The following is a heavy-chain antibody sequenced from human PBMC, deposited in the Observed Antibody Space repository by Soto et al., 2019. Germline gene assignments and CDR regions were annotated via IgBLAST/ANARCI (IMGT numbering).Heavy chain of an antibody. CDR3: ARDSWYGGNSGKFDY. D-gene: IGHD2-21*02. CDR1: GFTFSDYY. J-gene: IGHJ4*02. V-gene: IGHV3-11*01. CDR2: ISSSGSTI. Sequence: GGSLILSCAASGFTFSDYYMSWIRQAPGKGLEWVSYISSSGSTIYYADSVKGRFTISRDNAKNSLYLQMNSLRAEDTAVYYCARDSWYGGNSGKFDYWGQGTLVTVSS.